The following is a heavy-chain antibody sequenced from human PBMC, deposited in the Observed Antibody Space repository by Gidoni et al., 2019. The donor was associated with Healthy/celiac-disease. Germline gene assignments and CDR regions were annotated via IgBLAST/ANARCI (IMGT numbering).Heavy chain of an antibody. CDR3: AIFPADSGSYSHDAFDI. Sequence: EVQLVESGGGVVRPGGSLRPSCAASGFTFDDYGMSWVRPAPGKGLEWVSGINWNGGSTGYADSVKGRFTISRDNAKNSLYLQMNSLRAEDTALYHCAIFPADSGSYSHDAFDIWGQGTMVTVSS. CDR2: INWNGGST. J-gene: IGHJ3*02. V-gene: IGHV3-20*01. D-gene: IGHD1-26*01. CDR1: GFTFDDYG.